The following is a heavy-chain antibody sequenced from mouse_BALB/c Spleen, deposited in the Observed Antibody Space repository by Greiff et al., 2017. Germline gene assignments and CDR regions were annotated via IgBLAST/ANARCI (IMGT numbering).Heavy chain of an antibody. V-gene: IGHV5-9-4*01. CDR3: ARDKEYYAMDD. Sequence: EVQVVESGGGLVQPGGSRKPSCAASGFTFSSYAMSWVRQSPEKRLEWVAEISSGGSYTYYPDTVTGRFTISRDNAKNTLYLEMSSLRSEDTAMYYWARDKEYYAMDDWGQGTSVTVSA. CDR2: ISSGGSYT. CDR1: GFTFSSYA. J-gene: IGHJ4*01.